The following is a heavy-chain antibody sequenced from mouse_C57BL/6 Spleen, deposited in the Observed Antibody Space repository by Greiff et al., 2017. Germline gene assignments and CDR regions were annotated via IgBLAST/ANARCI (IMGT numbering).Heavy chain of an antibody. V-gene: IGHV1-80*01. CDR3: ARGLPCFWYFDV. J-gene: IGHJ1*03. Sequence: VQLQQSGAELVKPGASVKISCKASGYAFSSYWMNWVKQRPGKGLEWIGEIYPGDGDTNYNGKFKGKGTLTADKSSSTAYMQLSSLTSEDSAVYFCARGLPCFWYFDVWGTGTTVTVSS. CDR2: IYPGDGDT. D-gene: IGHD2-4*01. CDR1: GYAFSSYW.